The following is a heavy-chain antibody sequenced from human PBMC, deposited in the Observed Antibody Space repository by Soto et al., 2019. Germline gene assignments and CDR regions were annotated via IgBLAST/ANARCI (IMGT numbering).Heavy chain of an antibody. D-gene: IGHD2-8*01. CDR2: ISAYNGNT. V-gene: IGHV1-18*01. J-gene: IGHJ6*02. CDR1: GGTFSSYA. CDR3: ARAGNCTNGVCYDYYYYGMDV. Sequence: ASVKVSCKASGGTFSSYAISWVRQAPGQGLEWMGWISAYNGNTNYAQKLQGRVTMTTDTSTSTAYMELRSLRSDDTAVYYCARAGNCTNGVCYDYYYYGMDVWGQGTTVTVSS.